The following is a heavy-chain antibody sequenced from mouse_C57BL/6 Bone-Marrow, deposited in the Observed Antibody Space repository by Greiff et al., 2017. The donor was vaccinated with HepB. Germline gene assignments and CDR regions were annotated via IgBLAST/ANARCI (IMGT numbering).Heavy chain of an antibody. Sequence: QVQLQQPGAELVKPGASVKMSCKASGYTFTSYWITWVKQRPGQGLEWIGDIYPGSGSTNYNEKFKSKATLTVDTSSSTAYMQLSSLTSEDSAVYYCARATVVAGAMDYWGQGTSVTVSS. CDR1: GYTFTSYW. J-gene: IGHJ4*01. CDR2: IYPGSGST. CDR3: ARATVVAGAMDY. V-gene: IGHV1-55*01. D-gene: IGHD1-1*01.